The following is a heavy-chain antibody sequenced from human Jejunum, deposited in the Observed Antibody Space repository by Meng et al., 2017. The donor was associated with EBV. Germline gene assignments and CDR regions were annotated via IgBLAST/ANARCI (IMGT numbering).Heavy chain of an antibody. D-gene: IGHD4-17*01. Sequence: LMDSGRWCAKHPNTMKLTCKFFGLSLRKSGWSVGWIRQQRGKDREWLGLIYWDDDTRYSSPLRSRLTITKENSKKQVVLTMRNMYPVDTATYYCERRVKIYGDWDVGWFDCWGQGTLVTVSS. J-gene: IGHJ5*01. V-gene: IGHV2-5*02. CDR1: GLSLRKSGWS. CDR2: IYWDDDT. CDR3: ERRVKIYGDWDVGWFDC.